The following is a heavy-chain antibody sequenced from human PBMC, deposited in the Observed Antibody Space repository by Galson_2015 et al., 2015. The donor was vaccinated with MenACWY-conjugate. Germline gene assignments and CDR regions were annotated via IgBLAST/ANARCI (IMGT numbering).Heavy chain of an antibody. Sequence: SLRLSCAASGFTFSDYYMSWIRQAPGKGLEWVSYIGSSSSYTNYADSVKGRFTISRDNAKNSLYLQMNSLRAEDTAVYYCARGGAVAGYYDYWGQGTLVTVSS. CDR1: GFTFSDYY. CDR2: IGSSSSYT. D-gene: IGHD6-19*01. V-gene: IGHV3-11*05. CDR3: ARGGAVAGYYDY. J-gene: IGHJ4*02.